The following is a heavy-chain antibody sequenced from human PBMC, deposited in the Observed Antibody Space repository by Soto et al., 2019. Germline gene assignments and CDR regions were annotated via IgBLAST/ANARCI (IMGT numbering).Heavy chain of an antibody. CDR3: ARGAYRAYYLDH. J-gene: IGHJ4*02. D-gene: IGHD3-10*01. CDR2: IKGDESDT. CDR1: GFSFSTYW. V-gene: IGHV3-74*01. Sequence: EVQLVESGGGLVQPGGSLRLSCAASGFSFSTYWMHWVRQAPGKGLVWVSRIKGDESDTNYADSVKGRFTISRDNAQNTLYLQMSSLRAEDKAIYYCARGAYRAYYLDHWGQGALVTIS.